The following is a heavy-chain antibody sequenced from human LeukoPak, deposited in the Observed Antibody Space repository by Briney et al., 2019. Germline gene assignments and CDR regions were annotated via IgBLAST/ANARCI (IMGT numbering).Heavy chain of an antibody. V-gene: IGHV3-11*01. CDR3: AGDLIVVVPAAIRNYYYYGMDV. D-gene: IGHD2-2*02. Sequence: GGSLRLSCAASGFTFSSNYMSWIRQAPGKGLEWVSYISSSGSTIYYADSVKGRFTISRDNAKNSLYLQMNSLRAEDTAVYYCAGDLIVVVPAAIRNYYYYGMDVWGQGTTVTVSS. CDR2: ISSSGSTI. J-gene: IGHJ6*02. CDR1: GFTFSSNY.